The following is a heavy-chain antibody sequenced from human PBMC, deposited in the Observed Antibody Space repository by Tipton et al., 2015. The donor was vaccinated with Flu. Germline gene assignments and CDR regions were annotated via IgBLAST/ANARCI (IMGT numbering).Heavy chain of an antibody. D-gene: IGHD3-9*01. V-gene: IGHV3-30*03. CDR1: GFTFSSYG. Sequence: SLRLSCAASGFTFSSYGMHWVRQAPGKGLEWVAVISYDGSNEYYVDSVKGRFTISRDNSKNTLWLQMNSLRAEDTAVYYCAAESRLRYLDWLSKEDDAFDIWGQGTMVTVSS. CDR3: AAESRLRYLDWLSKEDDAFDI. CDR2: ISYDGSNE. J-gene: IGHJ3*02.